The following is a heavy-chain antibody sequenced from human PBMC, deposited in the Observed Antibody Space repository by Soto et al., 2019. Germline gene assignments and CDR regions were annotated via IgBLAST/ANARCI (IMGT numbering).Heavy chain of an antibody. J-gene: IGHJ4*02. CDR2: ISAYNGNT. CDR3: ARDAEAYCGGDCYLFY. V-gene: IGHV1-18*04. D-gene: IGHD2-21*02. Sequence: QVQLVQSGAEVKKPGASVKVSCKASGYTFTSYGISWVRQSPGQGLEWMGWISAYNGNTNYAQKLQGRVTMTTDTSTSTADMELRSLRSDDTAVYYCARDAEAYCGGDCYLFYWGQRTLVTVSS. CDR1: GYTFTSYG.